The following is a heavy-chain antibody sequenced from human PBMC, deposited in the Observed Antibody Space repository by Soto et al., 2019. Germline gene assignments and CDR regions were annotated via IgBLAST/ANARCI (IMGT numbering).Heavy chain of an antibody. CDR2: ISYDGSNK. D-gene: IGHD3-10*01. CDR3: AKDRMGAGVRGYFDY. J-gene: IGHJ4*02. Sequence: QVQLVESGGGVVQPGKSLRLSCAGSGLTFSSYGMEWVRQAPGKGLEWVAVISYDGSNKYYADSVKGRFTISRDNSKNTLYLQMSSLRADDTAVYYCAKDRMGAGVRGYFDYWGQGTLVTVSS. V-gene: IGHV3-30*18. CDR1: GLTFSSYG.